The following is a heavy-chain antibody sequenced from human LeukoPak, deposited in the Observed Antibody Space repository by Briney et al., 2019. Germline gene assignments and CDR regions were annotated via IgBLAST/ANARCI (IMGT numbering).Heavy chain of an antibody. CDR3: ARGSVRYDSSGYYYDY. Sequence: GGSLRLSCAASGFTFSSYAMHWARQAPGKGLEWVAVISYDGSNKYYADSVKGRFTISRDNSKNTLYLQMNSLRAEDTAVYYCARGSVRYDSSGYYYDYWGQGTLVTVSS. CDR2: ISYDGSNK. V-gene: IGHV3-30*04. D-gene: IGHD3-22*01. J-gene: IGHJ4*02. CDR1: GFTFSSYA.